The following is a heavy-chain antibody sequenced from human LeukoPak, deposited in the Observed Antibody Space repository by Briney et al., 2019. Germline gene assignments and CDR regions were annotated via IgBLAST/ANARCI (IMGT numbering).Heavy chain of an antibody. J-gene: IGHJ4*02. CDR3: GRVRRRGAPRQQVGGEYFDS. V-gene: IGHV1-2*02. CDR1: GYTFTGYY. CDR2: INPNSGGT. Sequence: ASVKVSCKASGYTFTGYYMHWVRQAPGQGLEWMGWINPNSGGTNYAQKFQGRVTMTRDTSISTAYLDLSRLRSDDTAVYYCGRVRRRGAPRQQVGGEYFDSGGKGTLVPVSS. D-gene: IGHD6-13*01.